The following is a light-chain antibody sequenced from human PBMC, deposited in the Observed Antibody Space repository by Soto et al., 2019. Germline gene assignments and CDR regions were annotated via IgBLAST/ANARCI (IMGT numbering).Light chain of an antibody. V-gene: IGKV3-20*01. CDR1: QSVSSSY. Sequence: EIWLTQSPDTLSLSPGERATLSCRASQSVSSSYLAWYQQKPGQAPRLLIYGASSRATGIPDRFSGSGSGTDFTLTISRLEPEDFAVYYCQQYGSSPPITFGQGTRLEIK. CDR3: QQYGSSPPIT. J-gene: IGKJ5*01. CDR2: GAS.